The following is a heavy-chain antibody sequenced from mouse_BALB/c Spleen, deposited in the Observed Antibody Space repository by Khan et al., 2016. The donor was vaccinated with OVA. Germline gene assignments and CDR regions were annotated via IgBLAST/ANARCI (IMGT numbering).Heavy chain of an antibody. CDR2: ISNSGSA. Sequence: VQLKESGPGLVKPSQSLSLTCTVTGYSITRDYAWNWIRQFPGNKLEWMGYISNSGSASYNPSLKSRISLTRDTSKNQFFLQLNSVTTEDTATYYCASELGRYYAMDYWGQGTSVTVSS. V-gene: IGHV3-2*02. CDR3: ASELGRYYAMDY. J-gene: IGHJ4*01. D-gene: IGHD4-1*01. CDR1: GYSITRDYA.